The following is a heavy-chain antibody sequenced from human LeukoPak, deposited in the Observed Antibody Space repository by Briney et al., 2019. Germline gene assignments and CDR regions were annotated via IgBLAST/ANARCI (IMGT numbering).Heavy chain of an antibody. J-gene: IGHJ4*02. V-gene: IGHV3-7*03. CDR3: ARDKRDYDTSGSLFIF. Sequence: GGSLRLSCAASGFTFSSYVVHWVRQAPGKGLEWVANIKQDGSEAYYVDSMKGRFTISRDNARNSLYLQMNSLRAEDTAVYYCARDKRDYDTSGSLFIFGGQGTLVTVSS. CDR1: GFTFSSYV. D-gene: IGHD3-22*01. CDR2: IKQDGSEA.